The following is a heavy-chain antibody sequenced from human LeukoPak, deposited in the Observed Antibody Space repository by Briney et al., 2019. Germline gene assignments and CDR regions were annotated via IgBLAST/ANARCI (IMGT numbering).Heavy chain of an antibody. J-gene: IGHJ4*02. CDR3: ARKVGATGFDY. D-gene: IGHD1-26*01. V-gene: IGHV3-30*07. CDR2: ISYDGSNK. Sequence: GGSLRLSCAASGFTFSSYAMYWVRQAPGKGLEWVAVISYDGSNKYYADSVKGRFTLSRDNSKNTLYLQMNSLRAEDTAVYYCARKVGATGFDYWGQGTLVTVSS. CDR1: GFTFSSYA.